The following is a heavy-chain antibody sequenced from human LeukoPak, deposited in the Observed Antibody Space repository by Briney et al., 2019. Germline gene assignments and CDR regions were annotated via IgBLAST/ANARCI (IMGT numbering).Heavy chain of an antibody. D-gene: IGHD4-17*01. CDR2: IKQDGSEK. CDR1: RFTFSRYW. J-gene: IGHJ4*02. CDR3: ARADYGDYGAY. Sequence: GGSLRLSCAASRFTFSRYWMSCVRQAPGKGLEWVANIKQDGSEKYYVDSVKGRFTISRDNAKNSLYLQMNSLRAEDTAVYYCARADYGDYGAYWGQGTLVTVSS. V-gene: IGHV3-7*05.